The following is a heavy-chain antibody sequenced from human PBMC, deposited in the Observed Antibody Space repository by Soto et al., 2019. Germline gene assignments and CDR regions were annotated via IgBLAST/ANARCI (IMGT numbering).Heavy chain of an antibody. Sequence: EVQLVESGGGLVQPGGSLRLSCAASGFTCSSYWMSWVRQAPGKGLEWVANIKQDGSEKYYVDSVKGRFTISRDNAKNSLYLQVNSLRAEDTAVYYCARGGHCSSTSCYTSRSAFDIWGQGTMVTVSS. J-gene: IGHJ3*02. CDR1: GFTCSSYW. D-gene: IGHD2-2*02. CDR2: IKQDGSEK. V-gene: IGHV3-7*01. CDR3: ARGGHCSSTSCYTSRSAFDI.